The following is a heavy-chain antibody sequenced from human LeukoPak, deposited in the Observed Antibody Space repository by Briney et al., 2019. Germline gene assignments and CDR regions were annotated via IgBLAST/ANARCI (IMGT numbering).Heavy chain of an antibody. CDR3: ARDERFLEWSSRYLYYYYGMDV. V-gene: IGHV3-30*03. J-gene: IGHJ6*02. CDR1: GFTFSSYG. D-gene: IGHD3-3*01. Sequence: GGSLRLSCAASGFTFSSYGMHWVRQAPGKGLEWVAVISYDGSNKYYADSVKGRFTISRDNSKNTLYLQMNSLRAEDTAVYYCARDERFLEWSSRYLYYYYGMDVWGQGTTVTVSS. CDR2: ISYDGSNK.